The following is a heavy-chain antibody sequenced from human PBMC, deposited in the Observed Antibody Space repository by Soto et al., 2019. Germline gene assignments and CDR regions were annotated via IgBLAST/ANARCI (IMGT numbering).Heavy chain of an antibody. Sequence: EVQLVESGGGLVQPGGYLRLSCAASGFTFSSYWMSWVRQAPGKGLEWVANIKQDGSEKYYVDSVKGRFTISRDNAKNSLYLQMNSLRADDTAVYYCARPHYDILTGSFDWFDPWGQGTLVTVSS. CDR1: GFTFSSYW. CDR2: IKQDGSEK. D-gene: IGHD3-9*01. CDR3: ARPHYDILTGSFDWFDP. J-gene: IGHJ5*02. V-gene: IGHV3-7*01.